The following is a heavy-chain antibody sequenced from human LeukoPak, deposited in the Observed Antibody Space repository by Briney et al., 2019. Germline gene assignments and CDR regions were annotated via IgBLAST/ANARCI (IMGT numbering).Heavy chain of an antibody. CDR2: IKQDGSEK. CDR3: ARDISGWYNWNYGSNWFDP. V-gene: IGHV3-7*01. Sequence: GGSLRLSCAASGFTFSSYWMSWVRQAPGKGLEWVANIKQDGSEKYYVDSVKGRFTISRDNAKNSLYLQMNSLRAEDTAVYYCARDISGWYNWNYGSNWFDPWGQGTLVTVSS. J-gene: IGHJ5*02. CDR1: GFTFSSYW. D-gene: IGHD1-7*01.